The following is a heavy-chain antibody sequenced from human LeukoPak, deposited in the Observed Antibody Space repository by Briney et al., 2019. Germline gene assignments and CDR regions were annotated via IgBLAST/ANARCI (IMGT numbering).Heavy chain of an antibody. J-gene: IGHJ4*02. V-gene: IGHV1-18*04. D-gene: IGHD2-2*01. CDR2: ISVYNGNT. CDR1: GYTFTSYG. CDR3: AKVPSLKSYASTHFDY. Sequence: ASVKVSCKASGYTFTSYGISWVRQAPGQGLEWMGWISVYNGNTNYAQKLQGRVAMTTDTSTSTAYMGLRSLGSDDTAVYYCAKVPSLKSYASTHFDYWGQGTLVTVSS.